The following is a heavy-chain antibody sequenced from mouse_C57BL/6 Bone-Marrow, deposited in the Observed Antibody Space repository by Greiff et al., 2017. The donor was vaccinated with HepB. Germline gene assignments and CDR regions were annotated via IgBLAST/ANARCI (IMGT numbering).Heavy chain of an antibody. J-gene: IGHJ3*01. D-gene: IGHD1-1*01. CDR1: GYSITSGYY. CDR3: ARGAVVATEGFAY. Sequence: EVQLQESGPGLVKPSQSLSLTCSVTGYSITSGYYWNWIRQFPGNKLEWMGYISYDGSNNYNPSLKNRISITRDTSKNQFILKFNSVTTEDTATYYCARGAVVATEGFAYWGQGTLVTVSA. CDR2: ISYDGSN. V-gene: IGHV3-6*01.